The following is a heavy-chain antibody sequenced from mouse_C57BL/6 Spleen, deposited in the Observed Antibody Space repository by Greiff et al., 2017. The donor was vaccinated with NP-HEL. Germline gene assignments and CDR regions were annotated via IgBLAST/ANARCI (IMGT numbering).Heavy chain of an antibody. CDR3: ARWVYGSRSRYFDV. CDR1: GYTFTSYW. Sequence: QVQLQQPGAELVKPGASVKLSCKASGYTFTSYWMQWVKQRPGQGLEWIGEIDPSDSYTNYNQKFKGKATLTVDTSSSTAYMQLSSLTSEDSAVYYCARWVYGSRSRYFDVWGTGTTVTVSS. V-gene: IGHV1-50*01. D-gene: IGHD1-1*01. J-gene: IGHJ1*03. CDR2: IDPSDSYT.